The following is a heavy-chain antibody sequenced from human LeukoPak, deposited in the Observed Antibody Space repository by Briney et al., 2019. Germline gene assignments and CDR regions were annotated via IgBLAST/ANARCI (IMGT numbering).Heavy chain of an antibody. CDR1: DYTFTSYG. V-gene: IGHV1-18*01. CDR3: ARDRDGYHY. J-gene: IGHJ4*02. CDR2: ITAYNGNT. D-gene: IGHD5-24*01. Sequence: ASVKVSCKASDYTFTSYGISWVRQAPGQGLEWMGWITAYNGNTNYAQKFQGRVTMTTDTSTSTAYMELRSLRPDDTAVYYCARDRDGYHYWGQGTLVTVSS.